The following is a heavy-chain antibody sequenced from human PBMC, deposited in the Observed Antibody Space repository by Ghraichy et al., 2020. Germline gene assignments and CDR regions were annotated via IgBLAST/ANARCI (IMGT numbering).Heavy chain of an antibody. V-gene: IGHV3-30*04. D-gene: IGHD3-10*01. Sequence: GESLNISCAASGFTFSTYAMHWVRQAPGRGLEWVAVISYDGSNKYYADSVKGRITISRDNSKNTLYLQMSSLRAEDTAVYYCAREGPGVPFDYWGQETLVTVSS. CDR3: AREGPGVPFDY. CDR1: GFTFSTYA. J-gene: IGHJ4*01. CDR2: ISYDGSNK.